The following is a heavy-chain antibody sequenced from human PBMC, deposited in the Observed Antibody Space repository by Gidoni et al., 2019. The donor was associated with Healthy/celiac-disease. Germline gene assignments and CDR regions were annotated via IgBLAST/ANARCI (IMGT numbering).Heavy chain of an antibody. CDR2: ISYDGSNK. CDR3: ARDHGGMDV. V-gene: IGHV3-30-3*01. D-gene: IGHD2-8*01. J-gene: IGHJ6*02. Sequence: SGFTFSSYAMHWVRQAPGKGLEWVAVISYDGSNKYYADSVKGRFTISRDNSKNTLYLKMNSLRAEDTAVYYCARDHGGMDVWGQGTTVTVSS. CDR1: GFTFSSYA.